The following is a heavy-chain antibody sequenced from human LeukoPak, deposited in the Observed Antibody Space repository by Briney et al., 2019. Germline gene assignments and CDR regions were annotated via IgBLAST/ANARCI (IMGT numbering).Heavy chain of an antibody. Sequence: AGGSLRLSCAASGFTFSNFLMTWVRQAPGKGPEWVSAISGSGGDTYYADSVKGRFTISRDNSKNTLYLQMNSLRAEDTAVYYCAKHNIDYWGQGTLVTVSS. J-gene: IGHJ4*02. CDR1: GFTFSNFL. CDR2: ISGSGGDT. V-gene: IGHV3-23*01. D-gene: IGHD1-1*01. CDR3: AKHNIDY.